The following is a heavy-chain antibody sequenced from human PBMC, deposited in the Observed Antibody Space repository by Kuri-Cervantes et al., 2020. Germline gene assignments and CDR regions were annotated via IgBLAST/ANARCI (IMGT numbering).Heavy chain of an antibody. J-gene: IGHJ3*02. CDR2: VKRKIDGETT. V-gene: IGHV3-15*01. D-gene: IGHD4-17*01. Sequence: GESLKISCAASGFTFSNYAMHWVRQAPGKGLEWVGRVKRKIDGETTDYAAPVKGRFTISRDDSKNMLSLQMDSLKTEDTAVYYCTTDYEANGDDDIFDIWGQGTMVTVSS. CDR3: TTDYEANGDDDIFDI. CDR1: GFTFSNYA.